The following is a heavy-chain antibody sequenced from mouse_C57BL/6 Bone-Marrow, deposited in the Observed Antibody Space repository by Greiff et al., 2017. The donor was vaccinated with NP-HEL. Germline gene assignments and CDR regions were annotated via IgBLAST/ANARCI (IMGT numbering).Heavy chain of an antibody. CDR2: LYPGDGDT. V-gene: IGHV1-82*01. Sequence: VQLQQSGPELVKPGASVKISCKASGYAFSSSWMNWVKQRPGKGLEWIGRLYPGDGDTNYNGKFKGKATLTADKSSRTAYMQLSSLTSEDSAVYFCATITTVAYWGQGTTLTVSS. D-gene: IGHD1-1*01. CDR3: ATITTVAY. J-gene: IGHJ2*01. CDR1: GYAFSSSW.